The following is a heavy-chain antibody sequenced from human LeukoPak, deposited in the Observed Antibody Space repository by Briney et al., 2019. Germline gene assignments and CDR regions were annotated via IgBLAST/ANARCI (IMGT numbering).Heavy chain of an antibody. D-gene: IGHD3-22*01. V-gene: IGHV1-69*06. CDR2: IIPLFNTA. CDR1: GAIFTTYA. CDR3: ATTLFYHDNTGYFYGMGA. Sequence: ASVKVSCKASGAIFTTYAVSWVRQAPGQGLEWMGRIIPLFNTANYAQRLQGRVTISADRSTSTSYLELSSLRSGDTAVYYCATTLFYHDNTGYFYGMGAWGQGTTVTVSS. J-gene: IGHJ6*02.